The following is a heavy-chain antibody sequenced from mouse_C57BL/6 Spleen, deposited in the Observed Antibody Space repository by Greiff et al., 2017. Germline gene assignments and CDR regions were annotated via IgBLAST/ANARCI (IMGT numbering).Heavy chain of an antibody. CDR3: TKGDGNYDYAMDY. CDR1: GYTFTDYE. D-gene: IGHD2-1*01. V-gene: IGHV1-15*01. Sequence: VQLQQSGAELVRPGASVTLSCKASGYTFTDYEMHWVKQTPVHGLEWIGAIDPETGGTAYNQKFKGKAILTADKSSSTAYMELRSLTSEDSAVYYCTKGDGNYDYAMDYWGQGTSVTVSS. CDR2: IDPETGGT. J-gene: IGHJ4*01.